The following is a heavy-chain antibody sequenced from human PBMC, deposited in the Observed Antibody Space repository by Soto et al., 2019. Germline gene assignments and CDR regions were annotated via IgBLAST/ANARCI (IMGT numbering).Heavy chain of an antibody. CDR1: GYTFSSYG. V-gene: IGHV1-18*01. J-gene: IGHJ6*01. Sequence: QVHLVQPGGEVKKPGASVKVFCKTSGYTFSSYGVNWVREAPGRGLEWMGWISPYDDYTDYAQKFQGRVSMSTDTSTKTAYMELRSLRSDDTAVYYCGRGGYYDSSGSRNYHFYAMDVWGQGTTVIASS. D-gene: IGHD3-22*01. CDR3: GRGGYYDSSGSRNYHFYAMDV. CDR2: ISPYDDYT.